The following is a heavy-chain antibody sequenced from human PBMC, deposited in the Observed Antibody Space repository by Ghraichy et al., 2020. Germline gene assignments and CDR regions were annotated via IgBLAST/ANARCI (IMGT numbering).Heavy chain of an antibody. J-gene: IGHJ6*02. CDR2: ISSSSSYI. D-gene: IGHD3-3*01. Sequence: GGSLRLSCAASGFTFSSYSMNWVRQAPGKGLEWVSSISSSSSYIYYADSVKGRFTISRDNAKNSLYLQMNSLRAEDTAVYYCARDSYYDFWSGYYTGGPYYYYGMDVWGQGTTVTVSS. CDR3: ARDSYYDFWSGYYTGGPYYYYGMDV. CDR1: GFTFSSYS. V-gene: IGHV3-21*01.